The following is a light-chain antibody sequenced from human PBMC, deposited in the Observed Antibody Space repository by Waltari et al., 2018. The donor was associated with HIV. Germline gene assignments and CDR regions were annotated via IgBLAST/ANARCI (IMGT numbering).Light chain of an antibody. J-gene: IGLJ2*01. CDR3: NSWDTSGDHVV. CDR1: SLRKNY. Sequence: SSDLTQDPNVSVALGQTVRITCQGDSLRKNYASWFKQKPGQAPEVVLYGKNYRPSGIADRFSGSSSGAAASLTSTGVQAEDEADYYCNSWDTSGDHVVFGGGTKLSVL. CDR2: GKN. V-gene: IGLV3-19*01.